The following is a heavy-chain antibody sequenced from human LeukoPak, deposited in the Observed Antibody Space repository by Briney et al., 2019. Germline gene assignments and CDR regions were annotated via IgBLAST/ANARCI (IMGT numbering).Heavy chain of an antibody. CDR3: ARDRSIVGASFHY. Sequence: GGSLRLSCAASGFTFSSYEMNWVRQAPGKGLEWVSYISSSGSTVYYADSVKGRFTISRDNAKNSLYLQMNSLRAEDTAVYYCARDRSIVGASFHYWGQGTLVTVSS. CDR2: ISSSGSTV. V-gene: IGHV3-48*03. J-gene: IGHJ4*02. D-gene: IGHD1-26*01. CDR1: GFTFSSYE.